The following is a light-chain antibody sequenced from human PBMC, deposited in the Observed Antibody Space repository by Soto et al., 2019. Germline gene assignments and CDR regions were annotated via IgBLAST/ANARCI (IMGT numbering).Light chain of an antibody. CDR3: ATWDDSLSGVV. V-gene: IGLV1-47*01. CDR2: KNN. Sequence: QSVVTQPPSASGTPGQGVTISCSGSSSNIGSNYVYWYQHLPGTAPKLLIYKNNQRPSGVPDRFSGSKSGTSASLAISGLRSEDEADYYCATWDDSLSGVVFGGGTKVTVL. CDR1: SSNIGSNY. J-gene: IGLJ2*01.